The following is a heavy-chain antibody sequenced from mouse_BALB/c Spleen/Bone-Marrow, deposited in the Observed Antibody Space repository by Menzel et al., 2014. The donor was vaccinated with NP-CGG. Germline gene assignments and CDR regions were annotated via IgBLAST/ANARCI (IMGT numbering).Heavy chain of an antibody. D-gene: IGHD1-2*01. Sequence: QVQLQQPGAELVKPGASVKLSCKASGYTFTSYWMHWVKQRPGQGLEWIGEINPSNGRTNYNEKFKSKATLTVDKSSSTADMQLSSLTSEDSAVYYCARPYYGPYFDYWGQGTTLTVSS. J-gene: IGHJ2*01. V-gene: IGHV1S81*02. CDR3: ARPYYGPYFDY. CDR2: INPSNGRT. CDR1: GYTFTSYW.